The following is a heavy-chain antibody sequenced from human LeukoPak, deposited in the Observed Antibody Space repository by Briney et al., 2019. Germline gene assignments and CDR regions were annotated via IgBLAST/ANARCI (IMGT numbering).Heavy chain of an antibody. D-gene: IGHD3-10*01. CDR2: IYYSGST. CDR3: ARGARTMVRGADY. J-gene: IGHJ4*02. V-gene: IGHV4-39*01. CDR1: GVSISSTGYY. Sequence: SETLSLTCTVSGVSISSTGYYWGWIRQPPGKGLEWIGSIYYSGSTFYKPSLESRVTISVDTSKNQFSLKLSSVTAADTAVYYCARGARTMVRGADYWGQGTLVTVSS.